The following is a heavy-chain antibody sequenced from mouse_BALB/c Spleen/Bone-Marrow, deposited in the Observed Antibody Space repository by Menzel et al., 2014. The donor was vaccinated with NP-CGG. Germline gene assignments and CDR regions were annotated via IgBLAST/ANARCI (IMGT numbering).Heavy chain of an antibody. D-gene: IGHD3-1*01. CDR1: GYTFTDYN. CDR2: IYPYSGGT. Sequence: VQLQQSGPELVKPGASVKISCKASGYTFTDYNMHWVKQSHGKSLEWIGYIYPYSGGTGYNQKFKSKATLTVDNSSSTAYMKLRSLTSEDSAVYYCARRAGGWYFDVWGAGTTVTVSS. CDR3: ARRAGGWYFDV. V-gene: IGHV1S29*02. J-gene: IGHJ1*01.